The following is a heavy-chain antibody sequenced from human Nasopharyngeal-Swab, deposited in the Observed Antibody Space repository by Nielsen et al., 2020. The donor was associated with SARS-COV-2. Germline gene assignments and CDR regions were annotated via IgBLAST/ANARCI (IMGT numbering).Heavy chain of an antibody. Sequence: WIRQPPRKGLEWIGYIYYSGSTNYNPSLKSRVTISVDTSKNQFSLKLSSVTAADTAVYYCARAGDYVWGSYRYGRGPHDAFDIWGQGTMVTVSS. CDR2: IYYSGST. D-gene: IGHD3-16*02. V-gene: IGHV4-59*01. J-gene: IGHJ3*02. CDR3: ARAGDYVWGSYRYGRGPHDAFDI.